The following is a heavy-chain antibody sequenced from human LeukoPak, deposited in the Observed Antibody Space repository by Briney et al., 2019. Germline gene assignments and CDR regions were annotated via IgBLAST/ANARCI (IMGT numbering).Heavy chain of an antibody. CDR1: GLSLRIYT. V-gene: IGHV3-21*01. CDR2: ISSSSGNI. Sequence: GGSLRLSCEASGLSLRIYTMNWVRQTPGKGLVWLSSISSSSGNIYYADSVRGRFTVSRDNAKNSLYLQMNSLRAEDTAVYYCARDGAHIPSNMDVWGKGTTVIVSS. D-gene: IGHD2-21*01. CDR3: ARDGAHIPSNMDV. J-gene: IGHJ6*03.